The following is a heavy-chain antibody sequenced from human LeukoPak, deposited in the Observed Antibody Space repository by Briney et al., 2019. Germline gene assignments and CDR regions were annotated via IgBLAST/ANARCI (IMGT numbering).Heavy chain of an antibody. CDR1: GFTFSASW. J-gene: IGHJ4*02. V-gene: IGHV3-7*01. CDR3: AKLLGTATRYDY. CDR2: INPDGSTR. Sequence: TGGSLRLSCVTSGFTFSASWMSWVRQAPGKGLEWVASINPDGSTRHHVDSVKGRFTMSRDNAKKSLSLQMGALRAEDTAVYFCAKLLGTATRYDYWGLGTLVIVSS. D-gene: IGHD1-7*01.